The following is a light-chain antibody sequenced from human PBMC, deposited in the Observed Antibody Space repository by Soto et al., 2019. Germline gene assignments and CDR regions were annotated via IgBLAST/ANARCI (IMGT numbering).Light chain of an antibody. Sequence: IQKPQTPSSLSGSVGDSATMTCRASQTIGRWLAWYQQKPGQAPKVXIYKASTLTSGVPSRFSGSGSGTEFTLTISSLQPDDFATYYCQHYNSYSEAFGQGTKVDIK. V-gene: IGKV1-5*03. CDR2: KAS. CDR3: QHYNSYSEA. CDR1: QTIGRW. J-gene: IGKJ1*01.